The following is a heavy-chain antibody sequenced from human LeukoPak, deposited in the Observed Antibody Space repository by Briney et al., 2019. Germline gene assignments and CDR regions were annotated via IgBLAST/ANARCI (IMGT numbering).Heavy chain of an antibody. CDR1: GDSISSYY. D-gene: IGHD3-22*01. V-gene: IGHV4-59*01. J-gene: IGHJ4*02. CDR2: VYYSGST. Sequence: SETLSLTCTVSGDSISSYYWSWLRQPPGKGLEWMGYVYYSGSTDYNPSLTSRVTILVETSKNQFSLKLSSATAADTAVYYCARLTSGYYPYYFDHWGQGTLVTVSS. CDR3: ARLTSGYYPYYFDH.